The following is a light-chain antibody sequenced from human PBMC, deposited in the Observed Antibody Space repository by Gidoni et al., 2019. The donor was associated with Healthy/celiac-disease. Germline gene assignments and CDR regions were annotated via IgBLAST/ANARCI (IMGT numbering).Light chain of an antibody. CDR3: CSYAGSSPWV. J-gene: IGLJ3*02. V-gene: IGLV2-23*01. CDR2: EGS. Sequence: SALTQPASVSGSPGQSITISCTGTSSDVGSYNLVSWYQQHPGKAPKLMIYEGSKRHAGVSNRFSGSKSGNTASLTISGLQAEDEADYYCCSYAGSSPWVFGGGTKLTVL. CDR1: SSDVGSYNL.